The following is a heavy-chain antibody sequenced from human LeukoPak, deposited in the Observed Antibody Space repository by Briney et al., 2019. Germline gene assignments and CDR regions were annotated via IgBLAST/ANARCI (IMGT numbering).Heavy chain of an antibody. V-gene: IGHV3-30*18. CDR1: GFTFSSYG. D-gene: IGHD6-19*01. Sequence: GGSLRLSCAASGFTFSSYGMRWVRQAPGKGLGWVAVISYDGSNKYYADSVKGRFTISRDNSKNTLYLQMNSLRAEDTAVYYCAKDSSGWLGYWGQGTLVTVSP. CDR3: AKDSSGWLGY. J-gene: IGHJ5*01. CDR2: ISYDGSNK.